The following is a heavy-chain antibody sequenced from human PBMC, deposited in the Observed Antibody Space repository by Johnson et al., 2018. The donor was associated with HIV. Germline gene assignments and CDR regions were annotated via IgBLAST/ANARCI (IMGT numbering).Heavy chain of an antibody. CDR2: ISWNSGTI. D-gene: IGHD3-16*01. J-gene: IGHJ3*01. CDR1: GFSFDDYV. CDR3: ARVGASRFDAFHV. Sequence: VQLVESGGGLLQPGRSLRLSCVASGFSFDDYVMHWVRQAPGKGLEWVSGISWNSGTIDFVDSLKGRFTISRDNSKNTLYLQMNSLRAEDMAVYYCARVGASRFDAFHVWGQGTMVTVSS. V-gene: IGHV3-9*03.